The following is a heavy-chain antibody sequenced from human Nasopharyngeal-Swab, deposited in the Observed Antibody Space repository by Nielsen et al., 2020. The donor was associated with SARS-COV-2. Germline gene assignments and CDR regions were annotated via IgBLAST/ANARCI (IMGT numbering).Heavy chain of an antibody. V-gene: IGHV4-30-2*01. CDR2: IFHSGST. J-gene: IGHJ3*02. D-gene: IGHD5-12*01. Sequence: TMSLTCAVSGGSIGSGGYSWSWIRETPGKGLEWIGYIFHSGSTYYNPSIKSRVTISVDRSKNQFSLKLSPVTAADTAVYYCASGPRGYSAFDIWGQGTMVTVSS. CDR3: ASGPRGYSAFDI. CDR1: GGSIGSGGYS.